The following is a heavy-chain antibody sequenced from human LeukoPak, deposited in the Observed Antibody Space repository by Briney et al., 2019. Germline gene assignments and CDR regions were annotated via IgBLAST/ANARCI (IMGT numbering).Heavy chain of an antibody. CDR1: GGSTSSSSYY. J-gene: IGHJ4*02. D-gene: IGHD3-9*01. Sequence: SETLSLXCTVSGGSTSSSSYYWGWIRQPPGKGLEWIGSIYYSGSTYYNPSLKSRVTISVDTSKNQFSLKLSSVTAADTAVYYCARQGILTGYYLVDYWGQGTLVTVSS. V-gene: IGHV4-39*01. CDR3: ARQGILTGYYLVDY. CDR2: IYYSGST.